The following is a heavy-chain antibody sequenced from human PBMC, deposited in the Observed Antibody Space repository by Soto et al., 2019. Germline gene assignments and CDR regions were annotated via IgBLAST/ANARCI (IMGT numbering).Heavy chain of an antibody. D-gene: IGHD6-19*01. CDR2: IIPLFGTT. Sequence: QVHLVQSGAEVKKPGSSVKVSCRASGGTFNTYGFNWVRQAPGQGLEWVGGIIPLFGTTTYAHNFLGRVTFTADNSTKTAYMEMRSRTSEDTAVYFCASVGELAGWMPFVSWGQGTLVTVSS. J-gene: IGHJ4*02. CDR3: ASVGELAGWMPFVS. V-gene: IGHV1-69*06. CDR1: GGTFNTYG.